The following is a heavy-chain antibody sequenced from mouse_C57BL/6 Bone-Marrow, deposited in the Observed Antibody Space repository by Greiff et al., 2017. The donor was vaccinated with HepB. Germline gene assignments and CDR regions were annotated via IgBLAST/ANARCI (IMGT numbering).Heavy chain of an antibody. CDR2: ISSGGSYT. J-gene: IGHJ3*01. CDR3: ARQDSAWFAY. Sequence: EVKVVESGGDLVKPGGSLKLSCAASGFTFSSYGMSWVRQTPDKRLEWVATISSGGSYTYYPDSVKGRFTISRDNAKNTLYLQMSSLKSEDTAMYYCARQDSAWFAYWGQGTLVTVSA. CDR1: GFTFSSYG. V-gene: IGHV5-6*01.